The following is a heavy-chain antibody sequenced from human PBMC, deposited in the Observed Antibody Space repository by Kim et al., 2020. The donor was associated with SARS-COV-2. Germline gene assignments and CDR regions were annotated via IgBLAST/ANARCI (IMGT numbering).Heavy chain of an antibody. CDR1: GFTFDDYA. CDR3: ANSALPEDSYYYYYGMDV. J-gene: IGHJ6*02. Sequence: GGSLRLSCAASGFTFDDYAMHWVRQAPGKGLEWVSLISGDGGSTYYADSVKGRFNISRDNSKNSLYLQMNSLRTEDTALYYCANSALPEDSYYYYYGMDVWGQGTTVTVSS. V-gene: IGHV3-43*02. CDR2: ISGDGGST.